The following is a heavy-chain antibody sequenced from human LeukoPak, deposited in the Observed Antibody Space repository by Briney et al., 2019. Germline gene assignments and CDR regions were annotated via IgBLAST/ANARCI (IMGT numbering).Heavy chain of an antibody. J-gene: IGHJ3*02. Sequence: PGGSLRLSCAASEFTVSSYFMSWVRQAPGKGLEWVSAIHSGGSTLYADSVTGRFTISRHNSKNTLHLQMNSLRHEDTAVYFCARGGSSGNDYSSFDIWGQGTMVTVSS. CDR2: IHSGGST. V-gene: IGHV3-53*04. CDR3: ARGGSSGNDYSSFDI. D-gene: IGHD5-12*01. CDR1: EFTVSSYF.